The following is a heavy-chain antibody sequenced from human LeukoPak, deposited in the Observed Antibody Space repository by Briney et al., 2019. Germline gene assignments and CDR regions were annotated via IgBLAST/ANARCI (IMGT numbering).Heavy chain of an antibody. CDR3: ARERGHCSGGSCYSLDY. J-gene: IGHJ4*02. CDR1: GGTFSSYA. D-gene: IGHD2-15*01. Sequence: ASVKVSCKASGGTFSSYAISWVRQAPGQGLEWMGGIIPIFGTANYAQKFQGRVTITADESTSTAYMELSSLRSEDTAVYYCARERGHCSGGSCYSLDYWGQGTLVTASS. CDR2: IIPIFGTA. V-gene: IGHV1-69*01.